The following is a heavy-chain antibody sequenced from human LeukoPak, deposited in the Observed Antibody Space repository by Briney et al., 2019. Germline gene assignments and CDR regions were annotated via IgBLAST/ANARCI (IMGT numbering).Heavy chain of an antibody. CDR2: INPNSGGT. Sequence: ASVNVSCKASGYTFTGYYMHWVRQAPGQGLEWMGWINPNSGGTNYAQKFQGRVTMTRDTSISTAYMELSRLRSDDTAVYYCARAATYDFWSGYFPFDYWGQGTLVTVSS. V-gene: IGHV1-2*02. J-gene: IGHJ4*02. D-gene: IGHD3-3*01. CDR3: ARAATYDFWSGYFPFDY. CDR1: GYTFTGYY.